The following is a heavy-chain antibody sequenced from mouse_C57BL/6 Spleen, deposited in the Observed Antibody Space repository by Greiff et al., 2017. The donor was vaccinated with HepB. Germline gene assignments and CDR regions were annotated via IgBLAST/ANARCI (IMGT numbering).Heavy chain of an antibody. J-gene: IGHJ1*03. V-gene: IGHV1-50*01. CDR2: IDPSDSYT. Sequence: QVQLKQPGAELVKPGASVKLSCKASGYTFTSYWMQWVKQRPRQGLEWIGEIDPSDSYTNYNQKFKGKATLTVDTSSSTAYMQLSSLTSEDSAVYYCASNYGSSYGYFDVWGTGTTVTVSS. CDR3: ASNYGSSYGYFDV. D-gene: IGHD1-1*01. CDR1: GYTFTSYW.